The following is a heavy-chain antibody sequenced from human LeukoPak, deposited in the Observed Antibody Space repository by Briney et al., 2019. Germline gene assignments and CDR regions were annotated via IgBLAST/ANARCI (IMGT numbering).Heavy chain of an antibody. J-gene: IGHJ1*01. V-gene: IGHV3-30-3*01. Sequence: GGSQRLSCAASGFTFSSYAMHWVRQAPGKGLEWVAVISYDGSNKYYADSVKGRFTISRDNPKNSLYLQMNSLRTEDTALYYCARRHHYGFLDSWGQGTLLTVSS. D-gene: IGHD4-17*01. CDR2: ISYDGSNK. CDR1: GFTFSSYA. CDR3: ARRHHYGFLDS.